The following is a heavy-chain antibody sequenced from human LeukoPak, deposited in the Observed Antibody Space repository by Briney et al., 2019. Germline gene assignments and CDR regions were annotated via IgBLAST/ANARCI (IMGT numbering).Heavy chain of an antibody. Sequence: GGSLRLSCAASGFTFSDYYMSWIGQAPGKGLEWVSYISSSGSTIYYADSVKGRFTISRDNAKNSLYLQMNSLRAEDTALYYCAKDRTYGSGSYSIYYFDYWGQGTLVTVSS. CDR3: AKDRTYGSGSYSIYYFDY. CDR2: ISSSGSTI. D-gene: IGHD3-10*01. J-gene: IGHJ4*02. V-gene: IGHV3-11*01. CDR1: GFTFSDYY.